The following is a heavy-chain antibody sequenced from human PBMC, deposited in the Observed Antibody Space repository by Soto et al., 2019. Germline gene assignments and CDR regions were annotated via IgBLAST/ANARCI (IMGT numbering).Heavy chain of an antibody. Sequence: QLLESGGGLVQPGGSLRLSCAASGFNFRRFAMSWVRQAPGKGLEWVSGMTERSGPPLYSDSVRGRFTISRDNSKSTLYLEINSLTPEDTAVYYCAKDQDNTDYYWTFDLWGRGTPVTVSS. CDR2: MTERSGPP. J-gene: IGHJ2*01. CDR3: AKDQDNTDYYWTFDL. D-gene: IGHD4-17*01. CDR1: GFNFRRFA. V-gene: IGHV3-23*01.